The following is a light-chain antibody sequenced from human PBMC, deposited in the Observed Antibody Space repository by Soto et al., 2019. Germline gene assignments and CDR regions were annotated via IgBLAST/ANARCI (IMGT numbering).Light chain of an antibody. J-gene: IGLJ2*01. CDR3: SSYTSSSNLVV. V-gene: IGLV2-14*01. Sequence: QSALTQPASASGSPGHSITLSCTVTSSDVGGYNYVSWYQQHTGKAPKLMIYDVSNRPSGVSNRFSGSKSGTTAALTISVLQAEDEADYYCSSYTSSSNLVVFGGGTKVTVL. CDR2: DVS. CDR1: SSDVGGYNY.